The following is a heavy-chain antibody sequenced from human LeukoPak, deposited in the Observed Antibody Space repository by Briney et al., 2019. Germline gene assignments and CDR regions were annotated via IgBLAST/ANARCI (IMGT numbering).Heavy chain of an antibody. J-gene: IGHJ4*02. Sequence: SETLSPTCTVSGASISSNNYWVWIRQPPGKGLEWIGSIYYSGSTYYNPSLKSRVTISVDTSKNQFSLKLSSVTAADTAVYYCARHRQGGTMVRGPFDYWGQGTLVTVSS. CDR3: ARHRQGGTMVRGPFDY. D-gene: IGHD3-10*01. CDR1: GASISSNNY. CDR2: IYYSGST. V-gene: IGHV4-39*01.